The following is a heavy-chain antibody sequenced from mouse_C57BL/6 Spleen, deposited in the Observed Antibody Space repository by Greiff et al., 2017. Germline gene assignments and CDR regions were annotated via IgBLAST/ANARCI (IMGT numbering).Heavy chain of an antibody. CDR3: ARSGKGYYAMDD. CDR2: INPNYGTT. V-gene: IGHV1-39*01. D-gene: IGHD1-1*01. CDR1: GYSFTDYN. Sequence: VQLQQSGPELVKPGASVKITCKASGYSFTDYNMNWVKQSNGKSLEWIGVINPNYGTTSYNQKFKGKATLTVDQSSSTAYMQRNSLTSEDSAVYYWARSGKGYYAMDDWGQGTSVTVSS. J-gene: IGHJ4*01.